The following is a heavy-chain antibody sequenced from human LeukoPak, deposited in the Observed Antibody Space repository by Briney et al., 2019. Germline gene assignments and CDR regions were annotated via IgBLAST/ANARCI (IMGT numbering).Heavy chain of an antibody. Sequence: GGSLRLSCAASGFTFSTSWMHWVRQAPGKGLVWVSRINHDGSNTIYADSVKGRFTISRDNAKNTLYLQMNSLRAEDTALYYCVKASSSSPQYNWFDAWGQGTLVTVSS. J-gene: IGHJ5*02. V-gene: IGHV3-74*01. CDR1: GFTFSTSW. D-gene: IGHD6-6*01. CDR2: INHDGSNT. CDR3: VKASSSSPQYNWFDA.